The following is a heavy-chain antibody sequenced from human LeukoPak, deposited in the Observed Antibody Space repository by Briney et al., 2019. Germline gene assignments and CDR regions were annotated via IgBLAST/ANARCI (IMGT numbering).Heavy chain of an antibody. V-gene: IGHV2-70*04. CDR3: ARTAYSSGWACFDY. D-gene: IGHD6-19*01. CDR1: GFSLSTSGMR. CDR2: IDWDDDK. J-gene: IGHJ4*02. Sequence: SGPTLVNXTQTLTLTCTFSGFSLSTSGMRVSWIRQPPGKALEWLARIDWDDDKFYSTSLKTRLTISKDTSKNQVVLTMTNMDPVDTATYYCARTAYSSGWACFDYWGQGTLVTVSS.